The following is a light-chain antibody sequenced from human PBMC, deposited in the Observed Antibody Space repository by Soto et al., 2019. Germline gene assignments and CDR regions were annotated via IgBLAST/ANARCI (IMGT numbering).Light chain of an antibody. Sequence: TGTSSDVGGYNYVSWYQQHPGKAPKLMIYDVSNRPSGVSNRFSGSKSGNTASLTISGLQAEDEADYYCSSYTSSFYVFGTGTKVTVL. CDR3: SSYTSSFYV. J-gene: IGLJ1*01. CDR1: SSDVGGYNY. CDR2: DVS. V-gene: IGLV2-14*04.